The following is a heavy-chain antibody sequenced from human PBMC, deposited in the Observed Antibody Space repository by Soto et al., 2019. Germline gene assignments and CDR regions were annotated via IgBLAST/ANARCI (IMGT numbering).Heavy chain of an antibody. J-gene: IGHJ5*02. D-gene: IGHD6-19*01. CDR1: GGSINSSSYF. V-gene: IGHV4-39*01. CDR3: ARHYSSGSRNWFDP. Sequence: SETLSLTCSVSGGSINSSSYFWGWVRQPPGKGLEWIGSIYYSGSTYYTPSLRSRVTISVDTSKNQFSLKLSSVTAADTAVFYCARHYSSGSRNWFDPWGQGTLVTVSS. CDR2: IYYSGST.